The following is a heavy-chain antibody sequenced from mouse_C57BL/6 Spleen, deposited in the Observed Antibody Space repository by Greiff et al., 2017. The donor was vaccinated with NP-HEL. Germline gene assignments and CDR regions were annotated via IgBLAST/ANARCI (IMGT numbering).Heavy chain of an antibody. D-gene: IGHD2-1*01. Sequence: QVQLQQPGAELVRPGSSVKLSCKASGYTFTSYWMDWVKQRPGQGLEWIGNIYPSDSETHYNQKFKDKATLTVDKSSSTAYMQLSILTSEDSAVYYCASNYEDAMDYCGQGTSVTVSS. CDR2: IYPSDSET. CDR3: ASNYEDAMDY. J-gene: IGHJ4*01. CDR1: GYTFTSYW. V-gene: IGHV1-61*01.